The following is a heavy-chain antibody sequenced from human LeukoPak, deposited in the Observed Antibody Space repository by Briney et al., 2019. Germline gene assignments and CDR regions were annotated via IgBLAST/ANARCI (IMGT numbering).Heavy chain of an antibody. V-gene: IGHV3-9*01. CDR3: AKGST. Sequence: GGSLRLSCAASGFTFDDYAMHWVRQAPGKGLEWVSGISWNSGSIGYADSEKGRFTISRDNAKNSLYLQMNSLRAEDTALYYCAKGSTWGQGTLVTVSS. CDR2: ISWNSGSI. J-gene: IGHJ4*02. CDR1: GFTFDDYA.